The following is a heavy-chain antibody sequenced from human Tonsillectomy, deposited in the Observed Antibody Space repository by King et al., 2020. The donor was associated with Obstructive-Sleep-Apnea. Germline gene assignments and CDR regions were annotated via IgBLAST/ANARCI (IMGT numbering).Heavy chain of an antibody. CDR3: ASVVYSEVQHYSYGMDV. D-gene: IGHD2-21*01. J-gene: IGHJ6*02. V-gene: IGHV1-69*04. Sequence: VQLVQSGAEVKKPGSSVKVSCKASGGTFSSYGISWVRQAPGQGLEWMGAIIPPLGITNYAQRFQGRVTITADKSTSTAYMELSSLRSEDTAVYYCASVVYSEVQHYSYGMDVWGQGATVTVSS. CDR2: IIPPLGIT. CDR1: GGTFSSYG.